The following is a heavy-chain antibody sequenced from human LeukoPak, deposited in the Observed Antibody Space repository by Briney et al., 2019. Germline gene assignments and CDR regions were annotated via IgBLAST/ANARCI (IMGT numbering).Heavy chain of an antibody. Sequence: GASVKVSSKASGYTFTSYGISWVRQAPGQGLEWMGWISAYNGNTNYAQKLQGRVTMTTDTSTSTAYMELRSLRSDDTAVYYCARDNSGSYYYYYYYMDVWGKGTTVTVSS. V-gene: IGHV1-18*01. CDR2: ISAYNGNT. CDR3: ARDNSGSYYYYYYYMDV. J-gene: IGHJ6*03. D-gene: IGHD1-26*01. CDR1: GYTFTSYG.